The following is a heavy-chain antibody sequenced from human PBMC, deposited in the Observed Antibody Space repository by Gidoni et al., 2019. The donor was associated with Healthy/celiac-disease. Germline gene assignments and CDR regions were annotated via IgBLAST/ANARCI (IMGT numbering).Heavy chain of an antibody. D-gene: IGHD6-19*01. J-gene: IGHJ3*02. CDR3: ATPSVAGTLDAFDI. CDR2: IYSGGST. V-gene: IGHV3-53*01. Sequence: EVQLVESGGGLIQPGGSLRLSCAASGFTVSSNYMSWVRQAPGKGLEWVSVIYSGGSTYYADSVKGRFTISRDNSKNTLYLQMNSLRAEDTAVYYCATPSVAGTLDAFDIWGQGTMVTVSS. CDR1: GFTVSSNY.